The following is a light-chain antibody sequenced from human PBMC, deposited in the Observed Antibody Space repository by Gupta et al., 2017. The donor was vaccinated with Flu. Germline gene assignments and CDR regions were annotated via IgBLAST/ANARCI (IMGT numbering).Light chain of an antibody. CDR3: CSYAGSSPWV. CDR1: SSDVGSYNL. V-gene: IGLV2-23*01. J-gene: IGLJ3*02. Sequence: QSALTQPASASGSPGQSITISCSGTSSDVGSYNLVSWYQQHPGKAPKLMIYEGSKRPSGVSNRFSGSKSGNTASLTIAGLQAEDEADYYCCSYAGSSPWVFGGGTKLTVL. CDR2: EGS.